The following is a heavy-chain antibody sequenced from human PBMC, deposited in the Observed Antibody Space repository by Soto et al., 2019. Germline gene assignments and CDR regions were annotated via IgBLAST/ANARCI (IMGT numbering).Heavy chain of an antibody. CDR3: ARDPTPYDLTRYYYYYGMDV. CDR1: GFTFSSYG. D-gene: IGHD3-3*01. CDR2: IWYDGSNK. J-gene: IGHJ6*02. Sequence: GGSLRLSCAASGFTFSSYGMHWVRQAPGKGLEWVAVIWYDGSNKYYADSVKGRFTISRDNSKNTLYLQMNSLRAEDTAVYYCARDPTPYDLTRYYYYYGMDVWGQGTTVTVSS. V-gene: IGHV3-33*01.